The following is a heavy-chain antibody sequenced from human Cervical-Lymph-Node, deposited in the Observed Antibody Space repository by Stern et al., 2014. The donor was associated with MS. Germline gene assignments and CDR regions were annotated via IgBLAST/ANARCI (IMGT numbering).Heavy chain of an antibody. Sequence: QLQLQESGPGLVKPSETLSLTCAVSGGSISGYYWNWIRQSPGKGLEWIGSVYDSGKTNYNPSLNGRVTISLDTSKSQFSLRLSSVTAGDTAVYYCARDSTAWSPSFDYWGQGTLVTVSS. CDR2: VYDSGKT. J-gene: IGHJ4*02. CDR3: ARDSTAWSPSFDY. D-gene: IGHD1-1*01. CDR1: GGSISGYY. V-gene: IGHV4-59*01.